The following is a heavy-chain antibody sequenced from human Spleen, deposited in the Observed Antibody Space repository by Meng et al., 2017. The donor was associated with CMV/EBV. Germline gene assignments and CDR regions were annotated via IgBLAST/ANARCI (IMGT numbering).Heavy chain of an antibody. CDR1: GYTFTSYD. CDR3: ARESSGYDFNS. CDR2: ISAYNGNT. D-gene: IGHD5-12*01. Sequence: ASVKVSCKASGYTFTSYDIKWVRQATGQGLEWMGWISAYNGNTNYAQKLQGRVTMTTDTSTSTAYMELSSLRSEDTAVYYCARESSGYDFNSWGQGTLVTVSS. J-gene: IGHJ4*02. V-gene: IGHV1-18*01.